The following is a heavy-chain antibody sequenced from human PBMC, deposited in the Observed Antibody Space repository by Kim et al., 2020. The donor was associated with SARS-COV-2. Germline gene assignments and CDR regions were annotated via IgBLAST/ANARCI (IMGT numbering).Heavy chain of an antibody. CDR1: GFTFSSYA. V-gene: IGHV3-23*01. CDR2: ISGSGGST. Sequence: GGSLRLSCAASGFTFSSYAMSWVRQAPGKGLEWVSAISGSGGSTYYADSVKGRFTISRDNSKNTLYLQMNSLRAEDTAVYYCASLSSREVAWGNWFDPWGQGTLVTVSS. J-gene: IGHJ5*02. CDR3: ASLSSREVAWGNWFDP. D-gene: IGHD3-16*01.